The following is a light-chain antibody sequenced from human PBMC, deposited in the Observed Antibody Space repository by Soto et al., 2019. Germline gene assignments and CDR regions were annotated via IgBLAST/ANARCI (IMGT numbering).Light chain of an antibody. CDR2: DTS. CDR1: HSISSSS. V-gene: IGKV3D-20*02. J-gene: IGKJ5*01. Sequence: EIVLTQSPGTLSLSPGERATLSCRASHSISSSSLAWYQQKPGQAPRLLIYDTSSRATGIPARFSGSGSGTDFTLTISSLEPEDFAVYYCQQRYDWPPITFGQGTRLEIK. CDR3: QQRYDWPPIT.